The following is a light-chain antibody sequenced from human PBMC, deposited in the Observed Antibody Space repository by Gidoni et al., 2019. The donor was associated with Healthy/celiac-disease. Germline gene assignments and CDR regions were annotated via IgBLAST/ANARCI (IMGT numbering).Light chain of an antibody. CDR1: QSISSD. J-gene: IGKJ3*01. V-gene: IGKV1-39*01. Sequence: DIQMTQSTSSLSASVGDRVTITCRASQSISSDLNWYQQKPGKAPKLLIYAASSLQSGDPSRFSGSGSGTDFTLTISSLQPEDFATYYCQQSYSTPRFTFGPGTKVDIK. CDR2: AAS. CDR3: QQSYSTPRFT.